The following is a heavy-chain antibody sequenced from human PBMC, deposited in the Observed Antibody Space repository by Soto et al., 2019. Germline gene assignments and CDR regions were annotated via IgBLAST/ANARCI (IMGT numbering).Heavy chain of an antibody. D-gene: IGHD2-15*01. CDR1: GFTFSSYA. CDR2: VSIGGST. Sequence: DVQLLESGGGLVQPGGSLRLSCAASGFTFSSYAMGWVRQGPGKVLEWVAVVSIGGSTHYADSVRGRFTISRDNSKNTLSLQMNSLTAEDTAVYFCAKRRGAGGHFDYWRQGALVTVSS. V-gene: IGHV3-23*01. CDR3: AKRRGAGGHFDY. J-gene: IGHJ4*02.